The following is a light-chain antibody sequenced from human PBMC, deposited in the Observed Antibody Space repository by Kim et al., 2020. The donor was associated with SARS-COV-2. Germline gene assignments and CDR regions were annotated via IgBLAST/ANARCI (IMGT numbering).Light chain of an antibody. CDR1: QTHVYSDGNIY. Sequence: DVVMIQSPLSLSVTLGQPASISCRATQTHVYSDGNIYLNWFHQRPGQAPRRLIYRVSNRDSGVPDRFSGSGSGTDFTLKISRVEAEDVGVYYCMQGTHSPPWTFGQGTKVDIK. V-gene: IGKV2-30*01. CDR3: MQGTHSPPWT. CDR2: RVS. J-gene: IGKJ1*01.